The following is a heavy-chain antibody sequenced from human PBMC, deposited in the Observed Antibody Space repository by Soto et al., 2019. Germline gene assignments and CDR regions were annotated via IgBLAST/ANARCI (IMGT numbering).Heavy chain of an antibody. CDR3: VRDVYYYGSSRYFDY. J-gene: IGHJ4*02. CDR2: IYYNGST. V-gene: IGHV4-61*01. Sequence: SETLSLTCTVSGGSVSSGSYYWSWIRQPPGKGLEWIGYIYYNGSTNYNPSLKSRVTISVDKAKNQFSLNLSSVTAADTAVYYCVRDVYYYGSSRYFDYWGQGTLVTVSS. D-gene: IGHD3-10*01. CDR1: GGSVSSGSYY.